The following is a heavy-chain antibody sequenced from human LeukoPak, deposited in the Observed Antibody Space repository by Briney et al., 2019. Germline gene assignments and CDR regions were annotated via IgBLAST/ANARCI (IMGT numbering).Heavy chain of an antibody. CDR3: ARSRELRFDY. D-gene: IGHD1-26*01. CDR2: ICPDGSVV. CDR1: GFTFSAYC. J-gene: IGHJ4*02. Sequence: GGSLRLSCVASGFTFSAYCMRWVRQGPEKGLEWVSRICPDGSVVNHADSVKGRFTISRDNSKNTLYLQMNSLRAEDTAVYYCARSRELRFDYWGQGTLVTVSS. V-gene: IGHV3-74*01.